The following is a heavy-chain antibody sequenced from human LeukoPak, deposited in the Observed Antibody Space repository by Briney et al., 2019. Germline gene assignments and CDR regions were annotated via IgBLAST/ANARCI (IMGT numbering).Heavy chain of an antibody. D-gene: IGHD3-22*01. CDR3: ARDRLRLIVVGVFDY. J-gene: IGHJ4*02. CDR2: IDGGGSDT. CDR1: GFVFSRYG. Sequence: PGGSLRLSCAASGFVFSRYGMHWVRQVPGKGLVWVSRIDGGGSDTTYADSVKGRFTISRDNSKNTLYLQMNSLRAEDTAVYYCARDRLRLIVVGVFDYWGQGTLVTVSS. V-gene: IGHV3-74*01.